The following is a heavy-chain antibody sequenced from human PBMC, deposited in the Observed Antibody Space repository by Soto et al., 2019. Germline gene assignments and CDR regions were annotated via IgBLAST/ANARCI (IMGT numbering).Heavy chain of an antibody. V-gene: IGHV4-59*08. Sequence: QVQLQESGPGLVKPSETLSLTCTVSGGSISSYYWSWIRQPPGKGLEWIGYIYYSGSTNYNPSLKSRVTISVDTSKNQFSLKLSSVTAADTAVYYCARGGHSGYDPDYWGQGTLVTVSS. CDR3: ARGGHSGYDPDY. D-gene: IGHD5-12*01. CDR1: GGSISSYY. CDR2: IYYSGST. J-gene: IGHJ4*02.